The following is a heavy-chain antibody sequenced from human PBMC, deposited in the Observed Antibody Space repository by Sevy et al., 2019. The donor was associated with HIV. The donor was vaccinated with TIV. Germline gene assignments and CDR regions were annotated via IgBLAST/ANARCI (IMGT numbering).Heavy chain of an antibody. D-gene: IGHD6-19*01. CDR3: ARARRSIAGAGKDKDY. CDR2: ISAYNGNT. J-gene: IGHJ4*02. V-gene: IGHV1-18*04. CDR1: GYTFTSYG. Sequence: ASVKVSCKASGYTFTSYGISWMRQAPGQGLEWMGWISAYNGNTNYAQKLQGRVTMTTDTSTSTAYMELRSLRSDDTAVYYCARARRSIAGAGKDKDYWGQGTLVTVSS.